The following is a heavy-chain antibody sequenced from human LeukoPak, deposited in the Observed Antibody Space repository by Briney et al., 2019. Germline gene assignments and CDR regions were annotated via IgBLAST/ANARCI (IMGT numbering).Heavy chain of an antibody. D-gene: IGHD3-3*01. J-gene: IGHJ4*02. CDR2: INHSGST. CDR1: GGSFSGYY. CDR3: SRSSPYFHFWSGYYHTAMVTPFFDY. V-gene: IGHV4-34*01. Sequence: SETLSLTCAVYGGSFSGYYWSWIRQPPGKGLEWIGEINHSGSTNYNPSLKSRVTISVDTSKNQFSLKLSSVTAADTAVYYCSRSSPYFHFWSGYYHTAMVTPFFDYWGQGTLVTVSS.